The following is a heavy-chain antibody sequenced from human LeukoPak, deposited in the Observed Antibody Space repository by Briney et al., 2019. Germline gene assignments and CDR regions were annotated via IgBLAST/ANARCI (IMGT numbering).Heavy chain of an antibody. CDR3: ASGTVHETAQKYYFDY. J-gene: IGHJ4*02. V-gene: IGHV3-21*01. CDR1: GFTFSSYS. Sequence: GGSLRLSCAASGFTFSSYSMNWVRQAPGKGLEWVSSISSSSSYIYYADSVKGRFTISRDNAKNSLYLQMNSLRAEYTAVYYCASGTVHETAQKYYFDYWAQGTLVTVS. D-gene: IGHD1-1*01. CDR2: ISSSSSYI.